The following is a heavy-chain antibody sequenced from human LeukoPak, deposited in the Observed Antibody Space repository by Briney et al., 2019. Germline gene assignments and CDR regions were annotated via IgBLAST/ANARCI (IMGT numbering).Heavy chain of an antibody. CDR1: GFTFSSYA. J-gene: IGHJ4*02. CDR2: ISGSGGST. V-gene: IGHV3-23*01. Sequence: GGSLRLSCAASGFTFSSYAMSWVRQAPGKGLDWVPAISGSGGSTYYADSVKGRFTISRDNSKNTLYLQMNSLRAEDTALYYCAKDLTIFGVVTEIWGQGTLVTVSS. D-gene: IGHD3-3*01. CDR3: AKDLTIFGVVTEI.